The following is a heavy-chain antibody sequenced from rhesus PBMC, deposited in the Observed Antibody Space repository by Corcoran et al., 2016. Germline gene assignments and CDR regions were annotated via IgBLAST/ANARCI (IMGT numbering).Heavy chain of an antibody. CDR1: GVSVSGYW. J-gene: IGHJ5-2*02. D-gene: IGHD4-23*01. Sequence: QVQLQQWGEGLVKPSETLSLTCAVYGVSVSGYWWGWIRQPPGKGLEWIGRIRSGECTNSNPSLKSRVPISIDTSKNQFSLKLSSVTAADTAVYYCARHEYSNRNSLDVWGRGVLVTVSS. CDR2: IRSGECT. V-gene: IGHV4-160*01. CDR3: ARHEYSNRNSLDV.